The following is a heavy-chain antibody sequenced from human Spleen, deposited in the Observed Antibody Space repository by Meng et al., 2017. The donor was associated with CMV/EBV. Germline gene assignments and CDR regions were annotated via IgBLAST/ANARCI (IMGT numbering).Heavy chain of an antibody. J-gene: IGHJ4*02. Sequence: GGSLRLSCAASGFTFSSYSMNWVRQAPGRGLEWVSSIDNSGSYIYYADSLQGRFTISRDNAKNSLYLQLNGLRADDTAVYYCARGATSGSRPYDHFDYWGQGALVTVSS. V-gene: IGHV3-21*01. D-gene: IGHD3-10*01. CDR1: GFTFSSYS. CDR2: IDNSGSYI. CDR3: ARGATSGSRPYDHFDY.